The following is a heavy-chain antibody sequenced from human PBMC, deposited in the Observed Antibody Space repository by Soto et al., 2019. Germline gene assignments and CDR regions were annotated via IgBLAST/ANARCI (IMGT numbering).Heavy chain of an antibody. CDR3: AREYSTGRTPNYYFDF. J-gene: IGHJ4*02. V-gene: IGHV1-3*01. Sequence: QVHLVQSGAEVRNPGASVKVSCKTSGYSYTTYSIHWVRQAPGHRLEWMGWLNPATGKPRYSERFQGRLTIAGDTSAPTVFMELRSLTSEDTAVYYCAREYSTGRTPNYYFDFWGQGTLVTVSS. CDR2: LNPATGKP. CDR1: GYSYTTYS. D-gene: IGHD6-19*01.